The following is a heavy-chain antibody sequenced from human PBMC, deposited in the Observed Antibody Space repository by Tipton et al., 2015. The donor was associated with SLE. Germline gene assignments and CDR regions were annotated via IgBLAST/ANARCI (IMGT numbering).Heavy chain of an antibody. CDR2: IYYSGST. D-gene: IGHD6-13*01. J-gene: IGHJ4*02. CDR1: GGSFSGYF. V-gene: IGHV4-59*01. CDR3: ARAPGIAAAGFDY. Sequence: TLSLTCTVYGGSFSGYFWAWIRQPPGKGLEWIGYIYYSGSTNYNPSLKSRVTISVDTSKNQFSLKLSSVTAADTAVYYCARAPGIAAAGFDYWGQGTLVTVSS.